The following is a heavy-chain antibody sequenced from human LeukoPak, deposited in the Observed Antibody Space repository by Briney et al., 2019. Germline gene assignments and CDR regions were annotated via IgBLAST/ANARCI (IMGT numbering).Heavy chain of an antibody. CDR2: IIPIFDTG. CDR3: ARTYYYNSSGFYFDY. Sequence: SVKVSCKASGYTFTSYGISWVRQAPGQGLEWMGGIIPIFDTGNSAQKFQGRVTITTDESTSTAYMELSSLRSEDTAVYYCARTYYYNSSGFYFDYWGQGTLATVSS. V-gene: IGHV1-69*05. D-gene: IGHD3-22*01. J-gene: IGHJ4*02. CDR1: GYTFTSYG.